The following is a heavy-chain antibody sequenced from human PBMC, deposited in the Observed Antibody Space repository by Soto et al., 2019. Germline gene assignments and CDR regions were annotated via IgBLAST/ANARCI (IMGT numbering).Heavy chain of an antibody. CDR3: ARSAGPPYSSSWIPNY. D-gene: IGHD6-13*01. CDR2: IYYSGST. CDR1: GGSISSGGYY. V-gene: IGHV4-31*03. Sequence: SETLSLTCTVSGGSISSGGYYWSWIRQHPGKGLEWIGYIYYSGSTYYNPSLKSRVTISVDTSKNQFSLKLSSVTAADTAVYYCARSAGPPYSSSWIPNYWGQGTLVTVSS. J-gene: IGHJ4*02.